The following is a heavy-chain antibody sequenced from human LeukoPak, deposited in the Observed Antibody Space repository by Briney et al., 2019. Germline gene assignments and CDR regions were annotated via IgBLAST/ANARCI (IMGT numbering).Heavy chain of an antibody. CDR3: AKRGYAIDY. D-gene: IGHD1-1*01. J-gene: IGHJ4*02. CDR1: GGSISSGDYY. CDR2: ISGSGSTI. V-gene: IGHV3-11*01. Sequence: LSLTCTVSGGSISSGDYYMSWIRQAPGKGLEWVSYISGSGSTIYYADSVKGRFTISRDNAKNSLYLQMNSLRAEDTAVYYCAKRGYAIDYWGQGTLVTVSA.